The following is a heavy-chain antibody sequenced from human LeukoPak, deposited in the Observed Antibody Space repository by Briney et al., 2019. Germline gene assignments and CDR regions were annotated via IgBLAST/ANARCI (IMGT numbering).Heavy chain of an antibody. CDR2: INPSGGST. J-gene: IGHJ4*02. Sequence: GPVKVSCKASGYTFTSYYMHWVRQAPGQGLEWMGIINPSGGSTSYAQKFQGRVTMTRDTSTSAVYMELSSLRSEDMAVYYCARVYDSSGYYPGQIDYWGQGTLVTVSS. V-gene: IGHV1-46*01. D-gene: IGHD3-22*01. CDR1: GYTFTSYY. CDR3: ARVYDSSGYYPGQIDY.